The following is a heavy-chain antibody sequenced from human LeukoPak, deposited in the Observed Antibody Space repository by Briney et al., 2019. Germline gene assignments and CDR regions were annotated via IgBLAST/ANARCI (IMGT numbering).Heavy chain of an antibody. J-gene: IGHJ4*02. CDR1: GFTVSSNY. CDR2: SYSGGST. CDR3: ANTRSGGPFDY. D-gene: IGHD2-15*01. Sequence: GGSLRLSCAASGFTVSSNYMSWVRQAPGKGLEWVSVSYSGGSTYYADSVKGRFTISRDNSKNTLYLQMNSLRAEDTAVYYCANTRSGGPFDYWGQGTLVTVSS. V-gene: IGHV3-66*01.